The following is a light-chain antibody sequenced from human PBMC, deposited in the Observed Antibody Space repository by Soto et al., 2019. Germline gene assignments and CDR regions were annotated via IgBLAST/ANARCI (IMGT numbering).Light chain of an antibody. CDR2: DVS. Sequence: QSVLTQPASVSGSPGQSITISCTGTSSDVGGSNYVSWYQQHPGKAPELMIYDVSNRPSGVSNRFSGSKSGNTASLTISGLQAEDEADYYCSSYTSSSTLVFGGGTKVTVL. V-gene: IGLV2-14*01. CDR3: SSYTSSSTLV. J-gene: IGLJ2*01. CDR1: SSDVGGSNY.